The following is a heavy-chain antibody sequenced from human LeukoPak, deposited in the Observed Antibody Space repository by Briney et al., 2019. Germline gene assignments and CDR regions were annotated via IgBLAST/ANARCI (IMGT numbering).Heavy chain of an antibody. J-gene: IGHJ4*02. D-gene: IGHD5-18*01. V-gene: IGHV4-59*01. CDR1: AGSISSYY. CDR2: IYYSGST. Sequence: SETLSLTCTVSAGSISSYYWSWIRQPPGKGLEWIGYIYYSGSTNYNPSLKSRVTLSVDTSKNQSSLKLSSVTAADTAVYYCARTRYSYGPPLPYYWGQGTLVTVSS. CDR3: ARTRYSYGPPLPYY.